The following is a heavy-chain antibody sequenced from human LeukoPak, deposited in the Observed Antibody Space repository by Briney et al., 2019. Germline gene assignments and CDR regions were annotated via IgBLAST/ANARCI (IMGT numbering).Heavy chain of an antibody. CDR3: ARALGGDYDY. CDR1: GFTFDDYG. J-gene: IGHJ4*02. V-gene: IGHV3-20*04. Sequence: GGSLRLSCTASGFTFDDYGMSWVRQAPGKGLEWVSGINWNGGSTGYADSVKGRFTISKDNAKNSLYLQMNSLRAEDTALYYCARALGGDYDYWGQGTLVTVSS. D-gene: IGHD2-21*01. CDR2: INWNGGST.